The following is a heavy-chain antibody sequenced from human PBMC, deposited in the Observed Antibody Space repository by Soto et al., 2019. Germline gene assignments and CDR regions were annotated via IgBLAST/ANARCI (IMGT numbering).Heavy chain of an antibody. CDR3: AGHGFGSLQGLVDV. D-gene: IGHD3-10*01. CDR2: IQYNGYS. Sequence: QVQLQESGPGLVKPSETLSLTCTVSGGSITNYYCSWFRQPPGKGLEWIGYIQYNGYSAYNLSLKRRVTMSMDPSTTQFSLMLESVTATDRAVYYCAGHGFGSLQGLVDVWGHGTTVIVSS. J-gene: IGHJ6*02. V-gene: IGHV4-59*08. CDR1: GGSITNYY.